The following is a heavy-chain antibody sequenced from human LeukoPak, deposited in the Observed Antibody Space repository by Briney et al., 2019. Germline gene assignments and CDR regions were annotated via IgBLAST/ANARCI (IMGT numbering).Heavy chain of an antibody. CDR3: ARGRPTARRAFDI. CDR1: GGSFSGYY. Sequence: SVTLSLTCAVYGGSFSGYYWSWIRQPPGKGLEWIGEINHSGSTNYNPSLKSRVTISVDTSKNQFSLKLSSVTAADTAVYYCARGRPTARRAFDIWGQGTMVTVSS. CDR2: INHSGST. J-gene: IGHJ3*02. D-gene: IGHD6-25*01. V-gene: IGHV4-34*01.